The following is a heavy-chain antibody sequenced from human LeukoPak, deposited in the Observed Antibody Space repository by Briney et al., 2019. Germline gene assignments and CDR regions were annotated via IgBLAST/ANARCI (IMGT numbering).Heavy chain of an antibody. V-gene: IGHV4-59*08. CDR3: ARRYDFWSGYSQADAFDI. J-gene: IGHJ3*02. CDR2: IYYSGST. CDR1: GGSISSYY. D-gene: IGHD3-3*01. Sequence: SQTLSLTCTVSGGSISSYYWSWIRQPPRKGLESIGYIYYSGSTNYNPSLKSRVTISVDTSKNQFSLKLSSVTAAGTAVYYCARRYDFWSGYSQADAFDIWGQGTMVTVSS.